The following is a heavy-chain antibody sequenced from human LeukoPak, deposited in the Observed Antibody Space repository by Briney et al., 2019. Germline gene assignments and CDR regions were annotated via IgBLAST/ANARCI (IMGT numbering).Heavy chain of an antibody. J-gene: IGHJ6*02. V-gene: IGHV1-69*01. Sequence: PGGSLRLSCAASGFTFSSYAISWVRQAPGQGLEWMGGIIPIFGTANYAQKFQGRVTITADESTSAAYMELSSLRSEDTAVYYCARGPKDIAARPPFRYYYYGMDVWGQGTTVTVSS. CDR2: IIPIFGTA. CDR1: GFTFSSYA. D-gene: IGHD6-6*01. CDR3: ARGPKDIAARPPFRYYYYGMDV.